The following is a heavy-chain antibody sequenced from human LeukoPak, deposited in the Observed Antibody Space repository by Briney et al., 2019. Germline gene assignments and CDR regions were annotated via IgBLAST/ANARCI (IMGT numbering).Heavy chain of an antibody. CDR1: GGSISSSYYY. J-gene: IGHJ4*02. CDR3: ARLREEGYSYGSLDY. CDR2: IYYSGST. V-gene: IGHV4-39*01. Sequence: PSETLSLTCTVSGGSISSSYYYWGWIRQPPGKGLEWIGSIYYSGSTDYNPTLKSRVTISVDTSKKQLSLKLRAVTAADTAVYYRARLREEGYSYGSLDYWGQGTLVTVSS. D-gene: IGHD5-18*01.